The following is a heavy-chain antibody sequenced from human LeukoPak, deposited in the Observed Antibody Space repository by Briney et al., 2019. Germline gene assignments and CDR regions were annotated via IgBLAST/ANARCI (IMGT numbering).Heavy chain of an antibody. CDR2: IDWDDDK. D-gene: IGHD1/OR15-1a*01. V-gene: IGHV2-70*11. CDR3: ARSQSNKYYFDY. CDR1: GFSLTTSGMC. Sequence: ESGPTLVKPTQPLTLTCTFSGFSLTTSGMCVSWIRQPPGKALEWLARIDWDDDKYYRTSMKTRLTISKGTSKNQMVLTMTNMDPVDTATYYCARSQSNKYYFDYWGQGTLVTVSS. J-gene: IGHJ4*02.